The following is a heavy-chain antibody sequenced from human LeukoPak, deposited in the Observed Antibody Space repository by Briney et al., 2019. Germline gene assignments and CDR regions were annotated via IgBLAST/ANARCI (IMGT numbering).Heavy chain of an antibody. D-gene: IGHD2-15*01. CDR2: INWNGGST. V-gene: IGHV3-20*04. CDR1: GFTFDDYG. Sequence: PGGSLRLSCAASGFTFDDYGMSWVRHAPGKGLEWVSGINWNGGSTGYADSVKGRFTISRDNSKNTLYLQMNSLRAEDAAVYYCAKAPVTSCRGAFCYPFDYWGQGTLVTVSS. J-gene: IGHJ4*02. CDR3: AKAPVTSCRGAFCYPFDY.